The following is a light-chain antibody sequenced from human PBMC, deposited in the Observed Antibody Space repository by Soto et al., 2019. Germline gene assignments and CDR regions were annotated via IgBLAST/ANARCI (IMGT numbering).Light chain of an antibody. CDR1: RSISTN. CDR2: DAS. Sequence: DIQMTQSPSSLSASVGDTVTITCRASRSISTNLNWYQQKPGKAPELLIFDASSMQTGVPSRFSGSGSGTDCTVCISSLQPGGCAIYCCQQSYNKAPVFGRGTNQGIK. J-gene: IGKJ2*01. V-gene: IGKV1-39*01. CDR3: QQSYNKAPV.